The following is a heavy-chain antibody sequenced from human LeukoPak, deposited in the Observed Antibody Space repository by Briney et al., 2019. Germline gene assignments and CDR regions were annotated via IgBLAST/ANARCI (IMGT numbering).Heavy chain of an antibody. CDR3: ARDSGSYSVDF. Sequence: ASVKVSCKASGYTFTSYGISWVRQAPGQGVEWMGWINPNSGGTNYAQKFQGRVTITRDTSISTAYMEVSRLKSDDTAVYYCARDSGSYSVDFWGQGTLVTVSS. CDR2: INPNSGGT. CDR1: GYTFTSYG. V-gene: IGHV1-2*02. J-gene: IGHJ4*02. D-gene: IGHD1-26*01.